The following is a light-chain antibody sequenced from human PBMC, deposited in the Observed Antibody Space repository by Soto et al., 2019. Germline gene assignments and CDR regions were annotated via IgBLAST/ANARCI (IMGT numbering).Light chain of an antibody. CDR2: AAS. Sequence: SVLTQSPGTLSLSPGEGATLSCRTSQSISSTYLAWYQQRRGQAPRLLISAASSRATGIPDRFSGSGSGTDFTLTISRLEPEDFAVYYCQQYFGSLYTFGQGTKLEIK. J-gene: IGKJ2*01. CDR1: QSISSTY. CDR3: QQYFGSLYT. V-gene: IGKV3-20*01.